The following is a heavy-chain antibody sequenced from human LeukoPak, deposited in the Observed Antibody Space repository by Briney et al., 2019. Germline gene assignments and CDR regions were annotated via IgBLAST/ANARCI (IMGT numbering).Heavy chain of an antibody. Sequence: AGGSLRLSCAASGFTFSSYGMHWVRQAPGKGLEWVAVISYDGSNKYYADSVKGRFTISRDNSKSTLYLQMNSLRAEDTAVYYCAKDSSPRGDYYGSGSYPDYWGQGTLVTVSS. CDR1: GFTFSSYG. CDR2: ISYDGSNK. CDR3: AKDSSPRGDYYGSGSYPDY. J-gene: IGHJ4*02. V-gene: IGHV3-30*18. D-gene: IGHD3-10*01.